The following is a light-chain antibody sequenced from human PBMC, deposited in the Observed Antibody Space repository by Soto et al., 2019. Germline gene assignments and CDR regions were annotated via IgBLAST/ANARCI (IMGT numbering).Light chain of an antibody. CDR1: QGIRSY. V-gene: IGKV1-8*01. CDR2: AAS. Sequence: AIRMTQSPSSFSASTGDRVTITCRASQGIRSYLAWYQQKPGKAPKLLIYAASTLQSGVPSRFSGSGSGTDFTLTISCLQSEDFATYYCQQYYSYPQTFGQGTKLEIK. J-gene: IGKJ2*01. CDR3: QQYYSYPQT.